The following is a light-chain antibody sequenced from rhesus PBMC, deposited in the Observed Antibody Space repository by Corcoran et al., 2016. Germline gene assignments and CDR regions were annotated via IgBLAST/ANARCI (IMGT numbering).Light chain of an antibody. V-gene: IGKV1-22*01. CDR1: QSISSW. CDR3: LQYNHIPWT. CDR2: KAS. J-gene: IGKJ1*01. Sequence: DIQMTQSPSSLSASIGDTVTITCRASQSISSWLDWYQQKAGKAPNLRIYKASSLQSGVPSRFSGSGSGKEFTLTISSLQPEDFATYYCLQYNHIPWTFGQGTKVEIK.